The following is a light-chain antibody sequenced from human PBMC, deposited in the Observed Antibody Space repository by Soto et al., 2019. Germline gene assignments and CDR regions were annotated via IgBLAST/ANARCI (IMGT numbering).Light chain of an antibody. CDR1: QSVSSN. Sequence: IVMTQSPATLSVSPGERATLSCRASQSVSSNLAWYQQKPGQAPRLLIYGASTRATGIPARFSGSGSGTEFTLTFSSLQSEDFAVYYCQQYNNWPPWTFGQGTKVEIK. CDR2: GAS. V-gene: IGKV3-15*01. J-gene: IGKJ1*01. CDR3: QQYNNWPPWT.